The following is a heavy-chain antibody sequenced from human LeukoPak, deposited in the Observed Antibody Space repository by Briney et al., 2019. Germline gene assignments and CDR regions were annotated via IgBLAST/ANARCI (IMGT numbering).Heavy chain of an antibody. J-gene: IGHJ5*02. CDR1: GFNFPNYA. D-gene: IGHD6-19*01. CDR2: ISGSGDAT. V-gene: IGHV3-23*01. Sequence: GGSLRLSCAASGFNFPNYAMNWVRQAPGRGLEWLSTISGSGDATYFADSVRGRFTVSRDNSKNTLYLQMNSLRAEDTAVYYCAKDRLRIAVAGTFDPWGQGTLVTVSS. CDR3: AKDRLRIAVAGTFDP.